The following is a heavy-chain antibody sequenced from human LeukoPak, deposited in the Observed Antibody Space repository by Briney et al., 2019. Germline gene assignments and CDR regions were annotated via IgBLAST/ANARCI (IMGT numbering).Heavy chain of an antibody. CDR2: INHNGNVN. CDR1: GFPFSSYS. CDR3: ARGGGLDV. Sequence: GGSLRLSCAASGFPFSSYSMTWARQAPGKGLEWVASINHNGNVNYYVDSVKGRFTISRDNAKNSLYLQMSNLRAEDTAVYFCARGGGLDVWGQGATVTVSS. D-gene: IGHD3-16*01. V-gene: IGHV3-7*03. J-gene: IGHJ6*02.